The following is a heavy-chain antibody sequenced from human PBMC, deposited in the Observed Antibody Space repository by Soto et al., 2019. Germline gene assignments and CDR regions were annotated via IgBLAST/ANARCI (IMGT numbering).Heavy chain of an antibody. D-gene: IGHD6-19*01. CDR2: INNGGGT. CDR3: ATSSDWSPLLDY. V-gene: IGHV1-2*02. J-gene: IGHJ4*02. CDR1: QYTLTNYY. Sequence: VVSVKVSCKASQYTLTNYYLHWVRQAPGQRPEWMGWINNGGGTIYAQKFQGRLTMTRDASITTAYMELSRLSSDDTAFYYCATSSDWSPLLDYWGQGTLVTVSS.